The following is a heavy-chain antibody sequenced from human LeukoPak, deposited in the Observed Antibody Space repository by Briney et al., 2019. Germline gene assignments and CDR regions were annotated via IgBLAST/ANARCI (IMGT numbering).Heavy chain of an antibody. CDR3: ASQSSIAARPRDY. J-gene: IGHJ4*02. V-gene: IGHV4-34*01. CDR2: INHSGST. CDR1: GGSFSGCY. D-gene: IGHD6-6*01. Sequence: PSETLSLTCAVYGGSFSGCYWSWIRQPPGKGLEWIGEINHSGSTNYNPSLKSRVTISVDTSKNQFSLKLSSVTAADTAVYYCASQSSIAARPRDYWGQGTLVTVSS.